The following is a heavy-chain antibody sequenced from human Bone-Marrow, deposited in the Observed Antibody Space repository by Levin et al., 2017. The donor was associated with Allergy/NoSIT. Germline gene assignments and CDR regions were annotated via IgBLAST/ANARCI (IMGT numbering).Heavy chain of an antibody. CDR3: ARDRRGGESGAHGEDY. CDR1: GFTFSNHP. CDR2: IHTNVEST. J-gene: IGHJ4*02. Sequence: GESLKISCAASGFTFSNHPMTWLRQAPGKGLEWVSSIHTNVESTFYAGSVKGRFTISRDNSKNTLFLQMNSLRAEDTALYYFARDRRGGESGAHGEDYWGQGTLVTVSS. V-gene: IGHV3-23*01. D-gene: IGHD4-17*01.